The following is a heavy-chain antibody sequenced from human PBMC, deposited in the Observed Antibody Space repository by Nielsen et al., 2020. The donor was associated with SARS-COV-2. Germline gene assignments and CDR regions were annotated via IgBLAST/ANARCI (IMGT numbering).Heavy chain of an antibody. CDR1: GFTVNRNY. D-gene: IGHD3-9*01. J-gene: IGHJ4*02. V-gene: IGHV3-11*06. CDR3: ARGPTGYSPYYFDY. Sequence: GESLKISCAASGFTVNRNYMSWVRQAPGKGLEWVSLTYSNSSRTDYADSVKGRFTISRDNAKNSLYLQMNSLRAEDTAVYYCARGPTGYSPYYFDYWGQGTLVTVSS. CDR2: TYSNSSRT.